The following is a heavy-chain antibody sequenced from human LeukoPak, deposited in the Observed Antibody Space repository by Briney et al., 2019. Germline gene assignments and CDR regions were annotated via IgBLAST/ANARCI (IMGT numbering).Heavy chain of an antibody. V-gene: IGHV3-21*01. CDR2: ISSSSSYI. Sequence: GGSLRLSCAASGFTFSSYSMNWVRQAPGKGLEWVSSISSSSSYIYYADSVKGRFTISRDNAKNSLYLQMNSLRAEDTAVYYCARADIVATSYFDYWGQGTLVTVSS. D-gene: IGHD5-12*01. CDR3: ARADIVATSYFDY. CDR1: GFTFSSYS. J-gene: IGHJ4*02.